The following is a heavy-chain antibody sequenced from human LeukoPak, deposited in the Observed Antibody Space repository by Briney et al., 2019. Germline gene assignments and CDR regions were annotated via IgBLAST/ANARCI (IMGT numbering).Heavy chain of an antibody. CDR1: GFTFSSSP. J-gene: IGHJ4*02. CDR3: VPHIHYSYQY. CDR2: ISSDGDNT. D-gene: IGHD5-18*01. Sequence: GGSLILSCSASGFTFSSSPMYWVRQAPGKALEYVSAISSDGDNTYYADSVKGRFTMSRDNSKNTLSLQMSSLRAEDTAVYYCVPHIHYSYQYWGRGTLVTVS. V-gene: IGHV3-64D*06.